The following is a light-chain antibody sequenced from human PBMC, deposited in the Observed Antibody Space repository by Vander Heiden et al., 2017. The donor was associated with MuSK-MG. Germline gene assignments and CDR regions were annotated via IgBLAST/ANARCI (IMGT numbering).Light chain of an antibody. J-gene: IGKJ4*01. Sequence: EIVLTQSPATLSLSPGERATLSCRASQSVDTYLAWFQQTPSQAPRLLIYDASTRASGTPARFSGSGSGTDFTLTISSLEPEDFAVFYCQQRDYWPLTFGGGTKVX. CDR1: QSVDTY. V-gene: IGKV3-11*01. CDR2: DAS. CDR3: QQRDYWPLT.